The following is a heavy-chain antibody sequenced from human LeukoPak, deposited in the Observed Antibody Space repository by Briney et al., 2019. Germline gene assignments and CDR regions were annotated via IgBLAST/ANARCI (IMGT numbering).Heavy chain of an antibody. Sequence: PGGSLRLSCAASGFTFSSYAIHWVRQAPGKGLEWVAVISYDGRNKNYADSVKGRFTISRDNSKNTLYLQMNSLRTEDTAVYYCARDRNYDFWSGYPMDVWGKGTTVTVSS. D-gene: IGHD3-3*01. CDR1: GFTFSSYA. V-gene: IGHV3-30*04. CDR2: ISYDGRNK. J-gene: IGHJ6*04. CDR3: ARDRNYDFWSGYPMDV.